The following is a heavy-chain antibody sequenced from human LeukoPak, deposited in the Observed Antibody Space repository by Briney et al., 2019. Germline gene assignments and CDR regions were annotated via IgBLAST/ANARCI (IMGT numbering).Heavy chain of an antibody. J-gene: IGHJ4*02. CDR1: GFTFSSYA. V-gene: IGHV3-23*01. CDR2: ISGSGSST. Sequence: GGSQRLSCAASGFTFSSYAMSWVRQAPGKGLEWVSAISGSGSSTYYADSVKGRFTISRDNSKNTLYLQMNSLRAEDTAVYYCAKDMAHYYDSSGYYDYWGQGTLVTVSS. CDR3: AKDMAHYYDSSGYYDY. D-gene: IGHD3-22*01.